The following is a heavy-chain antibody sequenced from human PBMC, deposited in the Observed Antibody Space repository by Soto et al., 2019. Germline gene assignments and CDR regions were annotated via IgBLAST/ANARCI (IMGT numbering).Heavy chain of an antibody. D-gene: IGHD1-26*01. CDR3: ARPRSGSYYPHDAFDI. Sequence: PGGSLRLSCAASGFTFSDYYMSWIRQAPGKGLEWVSYISSSSSYTNYADSVKGRFTISRDNAKNSLYLQMNSLRAEDTAVYYCARPRSGSYYPHDAFDIWGQGTMVTVSS. V-gene: IGHV3-11*06. CDR1: GFTFSDYY. CDR2: ISSSSSYT. J-gene: IGHJ3*02.